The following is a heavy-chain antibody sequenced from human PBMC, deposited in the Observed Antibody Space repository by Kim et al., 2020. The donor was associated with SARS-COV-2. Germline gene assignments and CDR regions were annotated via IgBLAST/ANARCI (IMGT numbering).Heavy chain of an antibody. CDR1: GFTFSSYA. CDR2: ISGSGGST. CDR3: AKYSSGWYLDYYGMDV. Sequence: GGSLRLSCAASGFTFSSYAMSWVRQAPGKGLEWVSAISGSGGSTYYADSVKGRFTISRDNSKNTLYLQMNSLRAEDTAVYYCAKYSSGWYLDYYGMDVWGQGTTVTVSS. V-gene: IGHV3-23*01. J-gene: IGHJ6*02. D-gene: IGHD6-19*01.